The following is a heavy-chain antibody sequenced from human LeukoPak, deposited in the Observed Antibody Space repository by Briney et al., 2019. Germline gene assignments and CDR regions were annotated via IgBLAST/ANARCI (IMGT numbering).Heavy chain of an antibody. V-gene: IGHV4-38-2*02. CDR3: ARVEYSSSSTYFDY. Sequence: SETLSLTCTVSGYSISSGYYWGWIRQPPGKGLEWIGSIYHSGSTYYNPSLKSRVTISVDTSKNQFSLKLSSVTAADTAVYYCARVEYSSSSTYFDYWGQGTLATVSS. CDR1: GYSISSGYY. J-gene: IGHJ4*02. D-gene: IGHD6-6*01. CDR2: IYHSGST.